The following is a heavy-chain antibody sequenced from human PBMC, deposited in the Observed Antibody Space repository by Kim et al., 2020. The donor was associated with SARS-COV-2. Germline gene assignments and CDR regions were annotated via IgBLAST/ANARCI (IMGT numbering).Heavy chain of an antibody. D-gene: IGHD4-4*01. CDR2: IIPIFGIA. V-gene: IGHV1-69*04. Sequence: SVKVSCKASGGTFSSYAISWVRQAPGQGLEWMGRIIPIFGIANYAQKFQGRVTITADKSTSTAYMELSSLRSEDTAVYYCARDPDAYAPTTVTFDYWGQ. CDR1: GGTFSSYA. J-gene: IGHJ4*02. CDR3: ARDPDAYAPTTVTFDY.